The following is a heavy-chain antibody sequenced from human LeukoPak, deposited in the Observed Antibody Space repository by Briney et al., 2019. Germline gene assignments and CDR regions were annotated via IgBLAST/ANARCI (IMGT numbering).Heavy chain of an antibody. CDR2: ITAIDGRT. CDR1: GFTFSSTT. CDR3: AKDSYDSSGSRYDY. V-gene: IGHV3-23*01. J-gene: IGHJ4*02. D-gene: IGHD3-22*01. Sequence: GGSLRLSCVASGFTFSSTTMGWVRQAPGRGLEWVSSITAIDGRTYYADSVRGRFTISRDNSKNTLYLQMNSLRAEDTAVYYCAKDSYDSSGSRYDYWGQGTLVTVSS.